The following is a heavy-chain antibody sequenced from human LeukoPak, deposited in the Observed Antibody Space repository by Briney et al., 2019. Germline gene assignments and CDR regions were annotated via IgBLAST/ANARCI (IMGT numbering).Heavy chain of an antibody. CDR1: GGSISSSSNY. V-gene: IGHV4-39*07. J-gene: IGHJ4*02. CDR3: ATTMIRLGF. Sequence: SETLSLTCSVSGGSISSSSNYWGWIRQPPGKGLEWIGSIYNGGSTYYNPSLKSRVTISVDTSNNQFSLRLSSVTAADTAVYYCATTMIRLGFWGQGTLVTVSS. CDR2: IYNGGST. D-gene: IGHD3-22*01.